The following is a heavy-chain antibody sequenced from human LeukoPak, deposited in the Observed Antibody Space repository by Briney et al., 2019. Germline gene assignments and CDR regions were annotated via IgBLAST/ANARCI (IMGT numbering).Heavy chain of an antibody. J-gene: IGHJ4*02. CDR3: ATLKDIAVAGDY. CDR2: ISSSGSTI. Sequence: GGSLRLSCAASGFTFSSYEMIWVRQAPGKGLEWVSYISSSGSTIYYADSVKGRFTISRDNAKNSMYLQMNSLRAEDTAVYYCATLKDIAVAGDYWGQGTLVTVSS. D-gene: IGHD6-19*01. V-gene: IGHV3-48*03. CDR1: GFTFSSYE.